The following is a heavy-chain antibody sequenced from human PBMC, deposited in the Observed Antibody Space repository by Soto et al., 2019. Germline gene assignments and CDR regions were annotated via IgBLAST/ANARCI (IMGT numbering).Heavy chain of an antibody. V-gene: IGHV3-48*03. CDR2: ISVSGNMR. CDR1: GFTFSSYE. D-gene: IGHD6-19*01. CDR3: ATASLAGNV. Sequence: GGSLRLSCAPSGFTFSSYEMNWVCQAPGKGLEWVSYISVSGNMRCYADAVHGRFTISRDNTKKKLYLQMKSLRAEDTALYYCATASLAGNVWGQGTTVTVSS. J-gene: IGHJ6*02.